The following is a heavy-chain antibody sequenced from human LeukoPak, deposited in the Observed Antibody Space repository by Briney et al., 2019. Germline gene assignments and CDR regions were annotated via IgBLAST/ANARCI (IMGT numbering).Heavy chain of an antibody. V-gene: IGHV3-23*01. D-gene: IGHD6-19*01. CDR3: AKDPRGAVAGFDY. CDR2: ISGSGGST. Sequence: GGSLRLSXAASGFTFSSYAMSWVRQAPGKGLEWVSAISGSGGSTYYADSVKGRFTISRDNSKNTLYLQMNSLRAEDTAVYYCAKDPRGAVAGFDYWGQGTLVTVSS. J-gene: IGHJ4*02. CDR1: GFTFSSYA.